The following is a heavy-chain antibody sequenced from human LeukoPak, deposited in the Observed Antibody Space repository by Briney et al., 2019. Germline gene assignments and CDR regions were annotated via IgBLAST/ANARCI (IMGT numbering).Heavy chain of an antibody. D-gene: IGHD6-19*01. V-gene: IGHV1-24*01. Sequence: ASVKVSCKVSGDSLTELSKYWVRQAPGEGLEWMGGFDLEDGETIYAQKFEGRVTMTEDKSTDTVYMELSSLTSDDTAVYYCAVGDPDQWLEEWGQGTLVTVSS. J-gene: IGHJ4*02. CDR2: FDLEDGET. CDR3: AVGDPDQWLEE. CDR1: GDSLTELS.